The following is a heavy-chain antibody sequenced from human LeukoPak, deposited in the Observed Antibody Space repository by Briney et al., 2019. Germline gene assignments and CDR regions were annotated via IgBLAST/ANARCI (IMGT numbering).Heavy chain of an antibody. J-gene: IGHJ4*02. Sequence: GESLKISCKGSGYSFTSYWIGWVRXMPGKGLEWMGXIYPGDSDTRYNPSFQGQVTISADKSISTAYLQWSSLKASDTAIYYCARGKIGYSYGSYYWGQGTLVTVSS. CDR2: IYPGDSDT. CDR3: ARGKIGYSYGSYY. CDR1: GYSFTSYW. V-gene: IGHV5-51*01. D-gene: IGHD5-18*01.